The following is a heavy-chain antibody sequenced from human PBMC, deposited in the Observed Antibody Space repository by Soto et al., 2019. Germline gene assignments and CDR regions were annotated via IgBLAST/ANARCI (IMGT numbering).Heavy chain of an antibody. CDR1: GGSISSSSYY. CDR2: IYYSGST. D-gene: IGHD6-6*01. CDR3: ATYSSSPNYYYGMDV. Sequence: PSETLSLTCTVSGGSISSSSYYWGWIRQPPGKGLEWIGSIYYSGSTYYNPSLKSRVTISVDTSKNQFSLKLSSVTAADTAVYYCATYSSSPNYYYGMDVWGQGTTVTVSS. V-gene: IGHV4-39*01. J-gene: IGHJ6*02.